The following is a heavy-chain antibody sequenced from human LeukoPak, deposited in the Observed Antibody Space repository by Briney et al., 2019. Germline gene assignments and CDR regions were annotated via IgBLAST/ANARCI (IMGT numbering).Heavy chain of an antibody. Sequence: GRSLRLSCAASGFTFSSYGMHWVRQAPGKGLEWVAVISYDGSNKYYADSVKGRFTISRDNSKNTLYLQMNSLRAEDTAVYYCAKALIAAARAGRYGMDVWGQGTTVTVSS. J-gene: IGHJ6*02. CDR1: GFTFSSYG. CDR2: ISYDGSNK. V-gene: IGHV3-30*18. D-gene: IGHD6-13*01. CDR3: AKALIAAARAGRYGMDV.